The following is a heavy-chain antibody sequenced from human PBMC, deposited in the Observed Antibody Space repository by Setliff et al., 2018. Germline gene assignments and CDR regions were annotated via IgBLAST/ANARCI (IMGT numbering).Heavy chain of an antibody. CDR2: INSDGSST. CDR3: ARDGHNVYYFDY. Sequence: LRLSCSASGFTFRIYWMHWVRQAPGKGLVWVSRINSDGSSTNYADSVKGQFTVSRDNAKNTLYLQMNSLRAEDTAVYYCARDGHNVYYFDYWGLGTLVTV. J-gene: IGHJ4*02. V-gene: IGHV3-74*01. D-gene: IGHD1-1*01. CDR1: GFTFRIYW.